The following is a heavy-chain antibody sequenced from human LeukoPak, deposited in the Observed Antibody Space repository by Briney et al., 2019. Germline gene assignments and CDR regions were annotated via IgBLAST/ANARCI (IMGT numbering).Heavy chain of an antibody. CDR2: VHHSGNT. D-gene: IGHD3-22*01. CDR1: GFSVSSGNY. CDR3: ARVRGSGYYYLPFDS. V-gene: IGHV4-38-2*02. Sequence: SETLSLTCSVSGFSVSSGNYWGWIRQPPGRGPEWIGNVHHSGNTYYDMSLRSRVTLSLDTSRNQFSLSLTSVTAADTAVYFCARVRGSGYYYLPFDSWGRGALVTVSS. J-gene: IGHJ4*02.